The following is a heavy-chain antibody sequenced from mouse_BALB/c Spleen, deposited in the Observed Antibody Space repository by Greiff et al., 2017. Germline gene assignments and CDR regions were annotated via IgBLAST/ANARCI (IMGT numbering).Heavy chain of an antibody. CDR2: IEAGSSNN. J-gene: IGHJ4*01. V-gene: IGHV14-3*02. Sequence: EVQLLESGAGLVTPGESVTLSCTASGFSLTDNDIHWVRQRPGQGLEWIGGIEAGSSNNNNDAKFQGKATRTADTSSNTVYLKISSHTSEDAAFYYGAGQRGYAYYAMDYWGQGTSVTVSS. D-gene: IGHD2-10*02. CDR3: AGQRGYAYYAMDY. CDR1: GFSLTDND.